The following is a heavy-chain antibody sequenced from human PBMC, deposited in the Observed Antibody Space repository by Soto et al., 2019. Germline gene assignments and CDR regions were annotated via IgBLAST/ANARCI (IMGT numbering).Heavy chain of an antibody. D-gene: IGHD2-15*01. CDR1: GGTFSSYA. CDR2: IIPIFGTA. CDR3: AREPCSGGSCYSGFDYYYYGMDV. Sequence: QVQLVQSGAEVKKPGSPVKVSCKASGGTFSSYAISWVRQAPGQGLEWMGGIIPIFGTANYAQKFQGRVTITADESTSTAYMELSSLRSEDTAVYYCAREPCSGGSCYSGFDYYYYGMDVWGQGTTVTVSS. V-gene: IGHV1-69*01. J-gene: IGHJ6*02.